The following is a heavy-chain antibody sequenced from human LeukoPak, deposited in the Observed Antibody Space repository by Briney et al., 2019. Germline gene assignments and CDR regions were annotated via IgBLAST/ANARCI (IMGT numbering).Heavy chain of an antibody. CDR1: GFTFSRYA. V-gene: IGHV3-64D*06. CDR2: ISSNGGST. CDR3: ARSNTWRYFDSSAGAFDI. D-gene: IGHD3-22*01. J-gene: IGHJ3*02. Sequence: GGSLRLSCSASGFTFSRYAMHWVRQAPGKGLEYVSAISSNGGSTYYADSVKGRFTISRDNSKNTLYLQMSSLRAEDTAVYYCARSNTWRYFDSSAGAFDIWGQGTMVTVSS.